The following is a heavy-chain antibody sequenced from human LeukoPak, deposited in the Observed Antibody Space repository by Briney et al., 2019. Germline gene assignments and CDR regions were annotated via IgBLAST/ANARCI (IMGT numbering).Heavy chain of an antibody. CDR1: GSIFTSYW. J-gene: IGHJ4*02. CDR2: IDPTDSYT. CDR3: ARRGRSSSNFDF. Sequence: GKSLQISCKGSGSIFTSYWITWVRQMPGKGLEWMGMIDPTDSYTNYSPSFQGHVTISTDKSISTAYLQWSSLKASDTAIYYCARRGRSSSNFDFWGQGTLVTVSS. D-gene: IGHD6-6*01. V-gene: IGHV5-10-1*01.